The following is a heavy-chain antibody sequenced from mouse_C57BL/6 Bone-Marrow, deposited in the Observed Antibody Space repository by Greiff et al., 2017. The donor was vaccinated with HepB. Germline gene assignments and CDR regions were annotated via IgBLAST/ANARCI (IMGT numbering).Heavy chain of an antibody. CDR1: GYAFSSSW. CDR2: IYPGDGDT. V-gene: IGHV1-82*01. Sequence: VKLQESGPELVKPGASVKISCKASGYAFSSSWMNWVKQRPGKGLEWIGRIYPGDGDTNYNGKFKGKATLTADKSSSTAYMQLSSLTSEDSAVYFCAYYGSSYLDWGQGTLVTVSA. D-gene: IGHD1-1*01. CDR3: AYYGSSYLD. J-gene: IGHJ3*01.